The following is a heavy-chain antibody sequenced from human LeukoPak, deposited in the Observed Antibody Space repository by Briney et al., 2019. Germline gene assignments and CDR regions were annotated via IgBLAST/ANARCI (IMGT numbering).Heavy chain of an antibody. CDR2: IPGNGNK. CDR3: ARGVSAVGGYYYGMDV. CDR1: GFILSSYA. D-gene: IGHD6-13*01. Sequence: GGSLRLSCAAFGFILSSYAMHWVRQAPGKGLEWVAVIPGNGNKFYSDSVKGRVTISSDNPKNTVNLQMNSLGSDDTAVYYCARGVSAVGGYYYGMDVWGQGTTVTVSS. J-gene: IGHJ6*02. V-gene: IGHV3-30*03.